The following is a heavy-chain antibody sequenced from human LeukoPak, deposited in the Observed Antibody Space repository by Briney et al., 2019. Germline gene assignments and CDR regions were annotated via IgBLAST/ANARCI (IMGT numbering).Heavy chain of an antibody. Sequence: GGSLRLSCAASGFTFSSYGMHWVRQAPGKGLEWVAVISYDGSNKYYADSVKGRFTISRDNSKNTLYLQMNSLRAEDTAVYYCARGPSGYHNTGGQGTLVTVSS. CDR3: ARGPSGYHNT. D-gene: IGHD5-12*01. J-gene: IGHJ4*02. V-gene: IGHV3-30*03. CDR2: ISYDGSNK. CDR1: GFTFSSYG.